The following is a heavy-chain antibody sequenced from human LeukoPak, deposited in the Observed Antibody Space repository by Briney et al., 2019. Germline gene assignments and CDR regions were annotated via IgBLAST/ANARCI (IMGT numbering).Heavy chain of an antibody. D-gene: IGHD2-2*02. J-gene: IGHJ4*02. CDR1: GGSIGSGGYY. CDR3: ARERIGYCSSTSCYTARGFDY. CDR2: IYYSGST. Sequence: SETLSLTCTVSGGSIGSGGYYWSWIRQHPGKGLEWIGYIYYSGSTYYNPSLKSRVTISVDTSKNQFSLKLSSVTAADTAVYYCARERIGYCSSTSCYTARGFDYWGQGTLVTVSS. V-gene: IGHV4-31*03.